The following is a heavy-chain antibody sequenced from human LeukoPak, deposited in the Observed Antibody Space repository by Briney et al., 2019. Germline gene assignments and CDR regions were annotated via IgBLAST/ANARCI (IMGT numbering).Heavy chain of an antibody. CDR1: VYTFSDYD. Sequence: ASVTVSCKASVYTFSDYDINWVRQATGQGREWMGWINPNSGNAGYAQKFQGRVTMTRNTSISTAYMELSSLRSEDTAVYYCARALAWGGSSYSYYYMDVWDKGTTVTVSS. D-gene: IGHD1-26*01. CDR3: ARALAWGGSSYSYYYMDV. CDR2: INPNSGNA. V-gene: IGHV1-8*01. J-gene: IGHJ6*03.